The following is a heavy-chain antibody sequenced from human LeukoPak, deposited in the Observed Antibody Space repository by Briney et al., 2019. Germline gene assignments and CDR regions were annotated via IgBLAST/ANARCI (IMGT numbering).Heavy chain of an antibody. Sequence: GGSLSLSCAASGFSLSTSWMHCVRHGPGKGLVWVSRINLAGSSTNYADSVKGRFTISRDNAKNTLYLQINTLRAEDTTIYYCARDLGLVPPEDYDYFDPWGQGTLVTVSS. CDR3: ARDLGLVPPEDYDYFDP. D-gene: IGHD3/OR15-3a*01. J-gene: IGHJ4*02. CDR2: INLAGSST. V-gene: IGHV3-74*01. CDR1: GFSLSTSW.